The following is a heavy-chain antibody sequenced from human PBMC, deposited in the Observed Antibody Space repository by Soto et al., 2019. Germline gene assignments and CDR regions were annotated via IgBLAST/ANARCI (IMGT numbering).Heavy chain of an antibody. CDR3: ARSVAPYYFDY. D-gene: IGHD2-15*01. Sequence: ASVKVSCKASGYTFTSYAMHWVRQAPGQRLEWMGWINAGNGNTKYSQKFQGRFTITRDTSASTAYMELSSLRSEDTAVYYCARSVAPYYFDYWGQGTLVTVSS. J-gene: IGHJ4*02. CDR2: INAGNGNT. V-gene: IGHV1-3*01. CDR1: GYTFTSYA.